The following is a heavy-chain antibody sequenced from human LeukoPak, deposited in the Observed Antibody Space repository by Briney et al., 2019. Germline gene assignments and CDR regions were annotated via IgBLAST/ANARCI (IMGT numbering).Heavy chain of an antibody. CDR1: GFTFSSSS. J-gene: IGHJ6*03. CDR3: ATSVGATLFYYYYMDV. D-gene: IGHD1-26*01. V-gene: IGHV3-21*01. CDR2: ISSGSSYI. Sequence: PGGSLRLSCAASGFTFSSSSMNWVRQAPGKGLEWVSSISSGSSYIYYADSVKGRFTISRDNSKNTLYLQMNSLQPEDTAVYYCATSVGATLFYYYYMDVWGKGTTVIVSS.